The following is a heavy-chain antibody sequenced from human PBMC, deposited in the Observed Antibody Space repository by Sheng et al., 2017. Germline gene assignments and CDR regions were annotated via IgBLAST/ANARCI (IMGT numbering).Heavy chain of an antibody. J-gene: IGHJ4*02. CDR1: GYPFATYG. D-gene: IGHD3-9*01. Sequence: QVQLEQSGAELKKPGASVKVSCRASGYPFATYGFNWVRQAPGRGLEWLGWVSGYNANQRYAQKFQGRVIMTTDTSTSTAYMELDSLRSEDTAVYFCARGRTGREFDFWGQGTLVTVSS. V-gene: IGHV1-18*01. CDR2: VSGYNANQ. CDR3: ARGRTGREFDF.